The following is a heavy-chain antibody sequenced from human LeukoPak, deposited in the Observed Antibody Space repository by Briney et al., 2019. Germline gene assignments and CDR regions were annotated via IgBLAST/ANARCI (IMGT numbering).Heavy chain of an antibody. V-gene: IGHV1-24*01. CDR2: FDPEDGET. CDR3: ARDYYCSGGSCSDCFDP. D-gene: IGHD2-15*01. Sequence: GASVKVSCKVSGYTLTELSMHWVRQAPGKGLEWMGGFDPEDGETIYVQKFQGRVTMTEDTSTDTAYMELSSLRSDDTAVYYCARDYYCSGGSCSDCFDPWGQGTLVTVSS. CDR1: GYTLTELS. J-gene: IGHJ5*02.